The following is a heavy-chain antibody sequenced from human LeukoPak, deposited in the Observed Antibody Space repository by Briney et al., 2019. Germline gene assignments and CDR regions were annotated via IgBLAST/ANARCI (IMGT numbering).Heavy chain of an antibody. Sequence: ASVKVSCKASGYTFTSYGISWVRQAPGQGLEWMGWISAYNGNTNYAQKLQGRVTMTTDTSTSTAYMELRSLRSDDTAVYYCARDAGFGMVWDYDFDYWGQGTLVTVSS. V-gene: IGHV1-18*01. D-gene: IGHD3-10*01. J-gene: IGHJ4*02. CDR2: ISAYNGNT. CDR1: GYTFTSYG. CDR3: ARDAGFGMVWDYDFDY.